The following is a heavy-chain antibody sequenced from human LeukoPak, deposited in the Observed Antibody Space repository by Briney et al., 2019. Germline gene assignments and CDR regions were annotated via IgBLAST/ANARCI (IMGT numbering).Heavy chain of an antibody. CDR2: IYTSGST. Sequence: SETLSLTCTVSGGSISSYYWSWIRQPAGKGLEWIGRIYTSGSTNYNPSLKSRVTMSVDTSKNQFSLKLSSVTAADTAVYYCARGGIWFGELFPFDYWGQGTLVTVSS. J-gene: IGHJ4*02. D-gene: IGHD3-10*01. V-gene: IGHV4-4*07. CDR3: ARGGIWFGELFPFDY. CDR1: GGSISSYY.